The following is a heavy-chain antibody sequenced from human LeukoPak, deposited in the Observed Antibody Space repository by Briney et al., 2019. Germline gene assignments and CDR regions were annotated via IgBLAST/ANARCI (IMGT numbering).Heavy chain of an antibody. V-gene: IGHV3-30-3*01. Sequence: PGGSLRLSCAASGFTFSSYAMHWVRQAPGKGLEWVAVISYDGSNKYYADSVKGRFTISRDNSKNTLYLRMNSLRAEDTAVYYCAREYSSGWDIGEFDYWGQGTLVTVSS. CDR2: ISYDGSNK. D-gene: IGHD6-19*01. J-gene: IGHJ4*02. CDR1: GFTFSSYA. CDR3: AREYSSGWDIGEFDY.